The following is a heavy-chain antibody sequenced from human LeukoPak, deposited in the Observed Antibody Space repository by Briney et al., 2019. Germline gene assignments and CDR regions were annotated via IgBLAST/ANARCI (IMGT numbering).Heavy chain of an antibody. J-gene: IGHJ4*02. CDR1: GFTFTNAW. Sequence: GGSLRLSCAASGFTFTNAWMTWVRQAPGKGLEWVGRIKSKGDGETTDYAEPVKGRFSMSRDDSEATMYLQMYGLEAEDTAVYYCTTDRGLTMIRGVLVDWGLGALVTVSS. V-gene: IGHV3-15*01. D-gene: IGHD3-10*01. CDR3: TTDRGLTMIRGVLVD. CDR2: IKSKGDGETT.